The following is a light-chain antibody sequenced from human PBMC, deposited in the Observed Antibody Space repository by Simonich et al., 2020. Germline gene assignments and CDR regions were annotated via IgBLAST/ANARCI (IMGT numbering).Light chain of an antibody. J-gene: IGLJ3*02. CDR2: EGS. Sequence: QSALTQPASVSGSPGQSITISCTGTSSDVGRYNLVSWYQQHPGKAPKLMIYEGSKRPSGVSNRFSGSKSGNTASLTISGLQAEDEADYYCSTWDYSLSAWVFGGGTKLTVL. CDR1: SSDVGRYNL. V-gene: IGLV2-23*01. CDR3: STWDYSLSAWV.